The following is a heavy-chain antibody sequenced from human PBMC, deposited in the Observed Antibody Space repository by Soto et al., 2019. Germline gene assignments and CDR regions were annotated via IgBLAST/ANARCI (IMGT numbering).Heavy chain of an antibody. D-gene: IGHD6-19*01. J-gene: IGHJ5*02. CDR2: IIPIFGTA. CDR1: GGTFSSYA. V-gene: IGHV1-69*12. CDR3: ARDRGSSGWINWFDP. Sequence: QVQLVQSGAEVKKPESSVKVSCKASGGTFSSYAISCVRQAPGQGLEWMGGIIPIFGTANYAQKFQGRVTITADESTSTAYMELSSLRSEDTAVYYCARDRGSSGWINWFDPWGQGTLVTVSS.